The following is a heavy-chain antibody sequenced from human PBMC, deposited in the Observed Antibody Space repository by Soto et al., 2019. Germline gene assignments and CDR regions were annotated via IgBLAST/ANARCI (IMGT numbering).Heavy chain of an antibody. CDR1: GFSLSTSGMC. J-gene: IGHJ6*03. V-gene: IGHV2-70*11. Sequence: SGPTLVNPTQTLTLTCTFSGFSLSTSGMCVSWIRQPPGKALEWLARIDWDDDKYYSTSLKTRLTISKDTSKNQVVLTMTNMDPVDTATYYCARIGVSSSGGRSYYYYYMDVWGKGTTVTVSS. CDR3: ARIGVSSSGGRSYYYYYMDV. D-gene: IGHD6-13*01. CDR2: IDWDDDK.